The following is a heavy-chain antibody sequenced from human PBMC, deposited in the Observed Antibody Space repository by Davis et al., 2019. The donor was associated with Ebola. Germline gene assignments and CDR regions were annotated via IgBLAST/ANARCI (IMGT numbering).Heavy chain of an antibody. J-gene: IGHJ6*02. D-gene: IGHD2-2*02. V-gene: IGHV3-23*01. CDR2: ISGSGGST. CDR3: AKPDRIVVVPAAIRYYGMDV. CDR1: GFTFSSYA. Sequence: PGGSLRLSCAASGFTFSSYAMSWVRQAPGKGLEWVSAISGSGGSTYYADSVKGRFTISRDNSKNTLYLQMNSLRAEDTAVYNCAKPDRIVVVPAAIRYYGMDVWGQGTTVTVSS.